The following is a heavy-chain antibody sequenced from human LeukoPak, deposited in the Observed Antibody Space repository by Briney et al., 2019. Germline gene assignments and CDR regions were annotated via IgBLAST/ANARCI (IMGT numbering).Heavy chain of an antibody. D-gene: IGHD3-3*01. Sequence: GGSLRLSCAASGFTFSSYGMHWVRQAPGKGLEWVAVIWYDGSNKYCADSVKGRFTISRDNSKNTLYLQMNSLRAEDTAVYYCAKDTAIQFLEPAFWGQGTLVTVSS. CDR2: IWYDGSNK. V-gene: IGHV3-33*06. J-gene: IGHJ4*02. CDR1: GFTFSSYG. CDR3: AKDTAIQFLEPAF.